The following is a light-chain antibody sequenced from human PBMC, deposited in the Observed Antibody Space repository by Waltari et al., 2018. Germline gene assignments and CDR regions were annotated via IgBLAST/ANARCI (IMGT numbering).Light chain of an antibody. CDR3: QQVNSYPRT. Sequence: IQMSQSPSSLSASVGDRVTITCRASQGISSYLNWYQQKPGKAPKLLIYYANSLASGVPSRFSGSGSWTEFTLTISSLQPEEFATYYCQQVNSYPRTFGQGTKVEIK. CDR1: QGISSY. V-gene: IGKV1-13*02. CDR2: YAN. J-gene: IGKJ1*01.